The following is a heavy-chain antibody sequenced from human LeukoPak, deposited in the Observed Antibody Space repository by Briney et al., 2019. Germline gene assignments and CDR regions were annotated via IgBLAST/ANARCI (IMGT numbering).Heavy chain of an antibody. CDR2: IDYSGST. Sequence: SETLSLTCTVSGGSISSSSYYWGWIRQPPGKGLEWIGSIDYSGSTYYNPSLKSRVTISVATSKNPFSLKVSYVPAADTAVYYCARLFGWGLISQAYLAFDIWGQGTMVTVSS. D-gene: IGHD3-10*01. CDR1: GGSISSSSYY. J-gene: IGHJ3*02. CDR3: ARLFGWGLISQAYLAFDI. V-gene: IGHV4-39*01.